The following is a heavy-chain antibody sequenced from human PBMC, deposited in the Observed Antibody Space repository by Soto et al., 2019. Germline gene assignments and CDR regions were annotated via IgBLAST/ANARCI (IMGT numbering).Heavy chain of an antibody. V-gene: IGHV4-59*08. CDR1: GGSISTYY. CDR3: ASYRVGHAFDI. D-gene: IGHD2-21*01. J-gene: IGHJ3*02. Sequence: SETLSLTCTVSGGSISTYYWSWIRQSPGKGLEWIGYIYYSGSTYYNPSLKSRVTISVDTSKNQFSLKLSSVTAADTAVYYCASYRVGHAFDIWGQGTMVTVSS. CDR2: IYYSGST.